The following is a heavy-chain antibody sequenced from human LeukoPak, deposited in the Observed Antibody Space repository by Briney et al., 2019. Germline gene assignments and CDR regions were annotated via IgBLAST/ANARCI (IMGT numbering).Heavy chain of an antibody. CDR1: GFTFSTYG. J-gene: IGHJ4*02. Sequence: GGSLRLSCAASGFTFSTYGMTWVRQAPGKGLEWVSAISGSAATTFYADSVKGRFTISRDNSKNTLYLQMNSLRAEDTAVYYCAKHYYGSGSYFDYWGQGTLVTVSS. CDR2: ISGSAATT. V-gene: IGHV3-23*01. D-gene: IGHD3-10*01. CDR3: AKHYYGSGSYFDY.